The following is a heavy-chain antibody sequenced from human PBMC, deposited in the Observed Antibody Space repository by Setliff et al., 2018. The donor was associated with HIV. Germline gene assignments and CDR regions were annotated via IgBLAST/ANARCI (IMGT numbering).Heavy chain of an antibody. CDR1: GGSFSGYQ. CDR3: ARSKTFYDFWGGYYTHGAFKI. J-gene: IGHJ3*02. CDR2: INHSGNT. Sequence: SETLSLTCAVYGGSFSGYQFTWIRQSPGKGLEWVGEINHSGNTNYNPSLKGRLTISMDMSKNHFSLNLTSVTAADTAVYYCARSKTFYDFWGGYYTHGAFKIWGLGTMVTVSS. D-gene: IGHD3-3*01. V-gene: IGHV4-34*01.